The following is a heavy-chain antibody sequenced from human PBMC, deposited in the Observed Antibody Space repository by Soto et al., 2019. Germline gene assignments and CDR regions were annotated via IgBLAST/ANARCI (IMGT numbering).Heavy chain of an antibody. CDR2: IYYSGST. CDR3: ARALVGAYYYYYGMDV. D-gene: IGHD1-26*01. CDR1: GGSISSYY. Sequence: SETLSLTCTVSGGSISSYYWSWIRQPPGKGLEWIGYIYYSGSTNYNPSLKSRVTISVDTSKNQFSLKLSSVTAADTAVYYCARALVGAYYYYYGMDVWGQGTTVTVSS. J-gene: IGHJ6*02. V-gene: IGHV4-59*01.